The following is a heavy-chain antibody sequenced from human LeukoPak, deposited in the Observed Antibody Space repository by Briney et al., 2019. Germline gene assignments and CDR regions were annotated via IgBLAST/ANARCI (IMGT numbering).Heavy chain of an antibody. Sequence: GGSLRLSCAASGFTFSSYAMSWVRQAPWKGLEWVSAISGSGGSTYYADSVKGRFTISRDNSKNTLYLQMNSLRAEDTAVYYCAKVSSQYCSSTSCYWDYWGQGTLVTVSS. CDR1: GFTFSSYA. V-gene: IGHV3-23*01. CDR2: ISGSGGST. D-gene: IGHD2-2*01. CDR3: AKVSSQYCSSTSCYWDY. J-gene: IGHJ4*02.